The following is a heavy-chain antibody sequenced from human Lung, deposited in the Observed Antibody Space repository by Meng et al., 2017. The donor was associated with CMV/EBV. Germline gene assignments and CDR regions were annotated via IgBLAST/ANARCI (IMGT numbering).Heavy chain of an antibody. V-gene: IGHV4-30-4*08. CDR3: ASLRVAKTYYYDSSGYIDY. CDR2: IYYSGST. Sequence: LXXTVSGGSISSGDYYWSWIRQPPGKGLEWIGYIYYSGSTYYNPSLKSRVTISVDTSKNQFSLKLSSVTAADTAVYYCASLRVAKTYYYDSSGYIDYWGQGTLVTVSS. J-gene: IGHJ4*02. D-gene: IGHD3-22*01. CDR1: GGSISSGDYY.